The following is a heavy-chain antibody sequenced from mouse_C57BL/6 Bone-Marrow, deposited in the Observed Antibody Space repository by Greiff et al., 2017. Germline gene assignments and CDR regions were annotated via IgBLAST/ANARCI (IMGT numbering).Heavy chain of an antibody. Sequence: VQLQQSVPWLVKSPASVRLCCQPSCCTFTSSDINFVKPRPGQGLEWIGWIYPRDGSTKYNEKFKGKAPLTVDTSSSTPYMELYSLTSEYSAVYFCGRGVTTDFYAMD. CDR3: GRGVTTDFYAMD. CDR2: IYPRDGST. J-gene: IGHJ4*01. CDR1: CCTFTSSD. D-gene: IGHD1-1*01. V-gene: IGHV1-85*01.